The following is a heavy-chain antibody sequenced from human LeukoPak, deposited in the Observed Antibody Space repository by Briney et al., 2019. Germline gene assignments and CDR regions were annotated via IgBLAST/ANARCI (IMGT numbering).Heavy chain of an antibody. CDR1: GFTFSSYG. CDR2: ISRDGSNK. Sequence: GGSLRLSCAASGFTFSSYGMHWVRQAPGKGLEWVAVISRDGSNKYYADSVEGRLTISRDNSKNTLYLQMNSLRGEDTAVYYCAKAMYADYDSSDLWGQGTLVTVSS. J-gene: IGHJ4*02. CDR3: AKAMYADYDSSDL. V-gene: IGHV3-30*18. D-gene: IGHD3-22*01.